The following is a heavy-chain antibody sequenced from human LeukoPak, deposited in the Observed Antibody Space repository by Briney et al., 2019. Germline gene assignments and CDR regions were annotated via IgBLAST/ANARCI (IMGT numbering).Heavy chain of an antibody. CDR1: RFTFSSYS. Sequence: GGSLRLSCAASRFTFSSYSMNWVRQAPGKGLEWVSSISSSGSYIYYADSVKGRFTISRDNAKNSLYLQMNSLRAEDTASYYCGKDMSPGGLDNWGQGTLVTVSS. J-gene: IGHJ4*02. CDR2: ISSSGSYI. CDR3: GKDMSPGGLDN. D-gene: IGHD3-10*01. V-gene: IGHV3-21*04.